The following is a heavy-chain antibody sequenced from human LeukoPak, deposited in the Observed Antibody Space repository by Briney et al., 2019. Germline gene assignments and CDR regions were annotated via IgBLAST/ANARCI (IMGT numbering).Heavy chain of an antibody. J-gene: IGHJ6*03. CDR2: INHSGST. V-gene: IGHV4-34*01. Sequence: PSETLSLTCAVYGGSLSGYYWSWIRQPPGKGLEWIGEINHSGSTNYNPSLKSRVTISVDTSKNQFSLRLSSVTAADMAVYYCARHTWAGTAYFHYYMDVWGKGTTVSVSS. CDR1: GGSLSGYY. CDR3: ARHTWAGTAYFHYYMDV. D-gene: IGHD1-7*01.